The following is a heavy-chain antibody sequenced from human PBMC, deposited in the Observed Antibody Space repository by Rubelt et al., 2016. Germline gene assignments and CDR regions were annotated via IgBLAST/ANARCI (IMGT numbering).Heavy chain of an antibody. V-gene: IGHV4-34*01. CDR3: ARHTGIAVAGPIDY. CDR1: GGSFSGYY. J-gene: IGHJ4*02. CDR2: INHSGST. D-gene: IGHD6-19*01. Sequence: QVQLQQWGAGLLKPSETLSLTCAVYGGSFSGYYWSWIRQPPGKGLEWIGEINHSGSTNYNPSLKSRVTRAVETSKNQFSLKLSSVTAADTAVYYCARHTGIAVAGPIDYWGQGTLVTVSS.